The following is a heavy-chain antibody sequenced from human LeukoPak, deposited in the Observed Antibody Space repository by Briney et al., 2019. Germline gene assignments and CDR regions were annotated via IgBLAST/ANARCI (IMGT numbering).Heavy chain of an antibody. Sequence: GASVKVSCKASGYTFTSYGISWVRQAPGQGLEWMGWISAYNGNTNYAQKLQGRVTMTTDTSTSTAYMELRSLRSDDTAVYYCARDLGYYYDGSGYLYYFDYWGQGTLVTVSS. CDR3: ARDLGYYYDGSGYLYYFDY. D-gene: IGHD3-22*01. J-gene: IGHJ4*02. CDR2: ISAYNGNT. V-gene: IGHV1-18*01. CDR1: GYTFTSYG.